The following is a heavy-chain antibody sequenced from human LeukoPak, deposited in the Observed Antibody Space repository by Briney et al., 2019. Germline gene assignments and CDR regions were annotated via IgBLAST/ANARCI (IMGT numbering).Heavy chain of an antibody. D-gene: IGHD6-13*01. J-gene: IGHJ4*02. V-gene: IGHV4-59*08. Sequence: SETLSLTCTGSGGSISSYYWSWIRQPPGKELEWIEYIYSSGSTNYNPSLKSRVTISVDTSKNQFSLKLNSVTAADTAVYYCARHSKQQLVYYFDYWGQGNLVTVSS. CDR3: ARHSKQQLVYYFDY. CDR2: IYSSGST. CDR1: GGSISSYY.